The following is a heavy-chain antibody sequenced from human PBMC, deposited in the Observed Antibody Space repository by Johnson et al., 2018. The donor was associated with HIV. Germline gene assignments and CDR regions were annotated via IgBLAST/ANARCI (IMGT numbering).Heavy chain of an antibody. V-gene: IGHV3-20*04. D-gene: IGHD6-6*01. J-gene: IGHJ3*02. CDR3: ARDVIKVIAARDDAFDI. CDR2: INWNGGST. CDR1: GFTFDDYG. Sequence: VQLVESGGVVVQPGGSLRLSCAASGFTFDDYGMSWVRQAPGKGLEWVSGINWNGGSTGYADSVKGRFTISRDNAKNSLYLQMNSLRAEDTALYYCARDVIKVIAARDDAFDIWGQGTMVTVSS.